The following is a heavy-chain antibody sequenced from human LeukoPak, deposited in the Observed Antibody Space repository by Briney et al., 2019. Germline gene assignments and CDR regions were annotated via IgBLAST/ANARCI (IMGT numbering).Heavy chain of an antibody. CDR3: ARVKYYDSSGYYYFDY. CDR2: IYYSGST. V-gene: IGHV4-59*11. D-gene: IGHD3-22*01. Sequence: SETLSLTCSISGGSISSHYWNWIRQPPGKGLEWLGSIYYSGSTTYNPSLKSRVTISVDTSKNQFSLKLSSVTAADTAVYYCARVKYYDSSGYYYFDYWGQGTLVTVSS. CDR1: GGSISSHY. J-gene: IGHJ4*02.